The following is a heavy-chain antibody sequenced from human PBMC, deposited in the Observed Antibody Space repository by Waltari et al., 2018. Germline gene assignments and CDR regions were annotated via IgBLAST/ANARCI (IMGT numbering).Heavy chain of an antibody. CDR2: IDYDGFNK. V-gene: IGHV3-23*01. CDR3: VSWLMAHFDY. D-gene: IGHD3-10*01. CDR1: GFIFSNYA. J-gene: IGHJ4*02. Sequence: EVQLLESGGGLVQPGGSLRLSCAGSGFIFSNYAIICVRQAPGRGLEWVSTIDYDGFNKHYADSVTGRFAISRDNPKNKVFLQMDSLRAEDTARYYCVSWLMAHFDYWGQGAQVTVSS.